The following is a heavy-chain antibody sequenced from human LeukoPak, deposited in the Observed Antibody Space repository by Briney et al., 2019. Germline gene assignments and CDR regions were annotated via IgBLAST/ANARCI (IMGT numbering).Heavy chain of an antibody. CDR2: IYNSGST. CDR3: ARDKALYA. V-gene: IGHV4-59*01. CDR1: GRSISSYY. D-gene: IGHD5/OR15-5a*01. Sequence: PSETLSLTCTLYGRSISSYYWRWIRQPPGKGLECIGYIYNSGSTIYNPSLKSRVTITVDTSKNQFSLKPSAVTAADTAVYYCARDKALYAWGQVTLVTVSS. J-gene: IGHJ4*02.